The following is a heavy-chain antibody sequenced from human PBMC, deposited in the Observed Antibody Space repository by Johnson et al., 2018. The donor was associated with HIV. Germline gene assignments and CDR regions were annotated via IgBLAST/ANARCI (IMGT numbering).Heavy chain of an antibody. V-gene: IGHV3-7*03. J-gene: IGHJ3*02. CDR1: GFTFSSYW. CDR3: ARDHSVYDIPAGAFDI. Sequence: VQLVESGGGLVQPGGSLRLSCTVSGFTFSSYWMTWVRQAPGEGLEWVANIKQDGSEKYYVDSVKGRFTISRDNAKNSLYLQMNSLRAEDTAVYYCARDHSVYDIPAGAFDIWGQGTMVTVSS. D-gene: IGHD5/OR15-5a*01. CDR2: IKQDGSEK.